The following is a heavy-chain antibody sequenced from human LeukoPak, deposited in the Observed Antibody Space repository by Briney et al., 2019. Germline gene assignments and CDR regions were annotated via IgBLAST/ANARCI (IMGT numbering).Heavy chain of an antibody. CDR3: VRLSWELGDGGVT. V-gene: IGHV3-74*01. CDR2: INTDGSST. D-gene: IGHD1-26*01. Sequence: GGSLRLSCAAYGFTFSSYWMHWVRQAPGKGLVWISRINTDGSSTTYADSVKGRFTISRDNAKNTLYLQMNSLRAEDTAVYYCVRLSWELGDGGVTWGQGTLVTVSS. CDR1: GFTFSSYW. J-gene: IGHJ5*02.